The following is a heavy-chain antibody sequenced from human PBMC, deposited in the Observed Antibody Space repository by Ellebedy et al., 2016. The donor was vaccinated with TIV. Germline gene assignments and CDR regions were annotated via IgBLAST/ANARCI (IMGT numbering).Heavy chain of an antibody. J-gene: IGHJ4*02. CDR1: GFTFSSYS. V-gene: IGHV3-48*04. Sequence: GESLKISCAASGFTFSSYSMNWVRQAPGKGLEWVSYISSSSGTIYYADSVKGRFTISRDNAKKSLYLQMNSLRAEDTAVYYCATRTPSDYWGQGTLVTVSS. CDR3: ATRTPSDY. D-gene: IGHD2-15*01. CDR2: ISSSSGTI.